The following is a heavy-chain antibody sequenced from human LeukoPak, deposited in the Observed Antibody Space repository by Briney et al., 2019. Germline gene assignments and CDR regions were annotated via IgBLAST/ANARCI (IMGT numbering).Heavy chain of an antibody. D-gene: IGHD3-10*01. CDR3: ARSKVRGVITYYFDY. Sequence: SQTLSLNCTVSGGSISSGSYYWSWIRQPAGKGLEWIGRIYTSGSTNYNPSLKSRVTISVDTSKNQFSLKLSSVTAADTAVYYCARSKVRGVITYYFDYWGQGTLVTVSS. CDR1: GGSISSGSYY. J-gene: IGHJ4*02. CDR2: IYTSGST. V-gene: IGHV4-61*02.